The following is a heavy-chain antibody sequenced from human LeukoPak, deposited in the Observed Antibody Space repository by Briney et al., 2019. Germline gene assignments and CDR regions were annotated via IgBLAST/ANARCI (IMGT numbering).Heavy chain of an antibody. J-gene: IGHJ4*02. D-gene: IGHD3-10*01. CDR2: ISYDGSNN. V-gene: IGHV3-30-3*01. CDR1: GFTFSSYA. Sequence: GRSLRLSCAASGFTFSSYAMHWVRQAPGKGLEWVAVISYDGSNNYYADSVKGRFNISTDNTNNTLYLQMNSLRAEDTAVYYCARGAGGFGPPSDYWGQGTLVTVSS. CDR3: ARGAGGFGPPSDY.